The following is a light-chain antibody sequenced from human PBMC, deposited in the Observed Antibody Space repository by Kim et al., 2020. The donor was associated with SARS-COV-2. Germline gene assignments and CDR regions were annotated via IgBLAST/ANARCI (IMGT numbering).Light chain of an antibody. CDR2: GKN. J-gene: IGLJ3*02. V-gene: IGLV3-19*01. CDR3: SSRKSSTNHGV. CDR1: SLRNYS. Sequence: SSELTQDPAVSVALGQTVKITCQGDSLRNYSASWYQQKPGQAPILVIYGKNNRRSGMPARLFCSYYAKKASLIITSAEAVEEADYYCSSRKSSTNHGVFGGGTQLTVL.